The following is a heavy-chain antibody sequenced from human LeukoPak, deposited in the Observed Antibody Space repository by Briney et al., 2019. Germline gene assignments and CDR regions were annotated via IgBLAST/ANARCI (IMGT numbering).Heavy chain of an antibody. D-gene: IGHD4/OR15-4a*01. Sequence: GGSLRLSCAASGFTFSSYWMSWVRQAPGKGLEWVANIKQDGSEKYYVDSVKGRFTISRDNAKNSLYLQMNSLRAEDTAVYYCARRGANYYYYYYYMDVWGKGTTVTISS. J-gene: IGHJ6*03. CDR3: ARRGANYYYYYYYMDV. CDR2: IKQDGSEK. CDR1: GFTFSSYW. V-gene: IGHV3-7*01.